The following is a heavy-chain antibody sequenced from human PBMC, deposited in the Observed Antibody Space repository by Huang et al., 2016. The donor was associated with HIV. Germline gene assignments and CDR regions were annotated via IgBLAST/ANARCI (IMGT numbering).Heavy chain of an antibody. Sequence: VESGGRSVQPGGSIRISCVGSTFTFGAYWMRWGRQHPGKGLGWVANIKQDETEKYYVDSVKGRFNISRDNAKKVLFLEMDALRVEDTAIYVCATKTAGMDIWGQGTTVSVSS. CDR2: IKQDETEK. J-gene: IGHJ6*02. CDR3: ATKTAGMDI. V-gene: IGHV3-7*01. CDR1: TFTFGAYW.